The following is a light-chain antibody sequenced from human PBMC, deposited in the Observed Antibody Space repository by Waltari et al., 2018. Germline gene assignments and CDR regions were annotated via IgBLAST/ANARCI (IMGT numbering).Light chain of an antibody. Sequence: QSALTQPASVSGSPGQSVTISCTGTSSDVGAYNHVSWYQQHPGKAPKLIIYDVTNRPSGVSDRFSGCKSGNTASLTISGLQAEDEADFYCSSYTSSTTLRVFGGGTKLTVL. CDR2: DVT. CDR3: SSYTSSTTLRV. J-gene: IGLJ3*02. V-gene: IGLV2-14*03. CDR1: SSDVGAYNH.